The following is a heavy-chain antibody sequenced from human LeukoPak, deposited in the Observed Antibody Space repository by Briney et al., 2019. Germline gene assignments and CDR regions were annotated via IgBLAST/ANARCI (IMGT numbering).Heavy chain of an antibody. D-gene: IGHD2-2*01. J-gene: IGHJ4*02. CDR3: ARDAAPYCSSTSCLYFDY. CDR2: IIPIFGTA. CDR1: GGTFSSYA. V-gene: IGHV1-69*13. Sequence: SVKVSCKASGGTFSSYAISWVRQAPGQGLEWMGGIIPIFGTANYAQKFQGRVTITADESTSTAYMELSSLRSEDTAVYYCARDAAPYCSSTSCLYFDYWGQGTLVTVSS.